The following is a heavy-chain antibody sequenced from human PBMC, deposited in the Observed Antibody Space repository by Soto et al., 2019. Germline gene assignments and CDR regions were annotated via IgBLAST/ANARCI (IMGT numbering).Heavy chain of an antibody. D-gene: IGHD3-9*01. J-gene: IGHJ4*02. CDR1: GFTVSSYA. CDR2: ISGSGGST. V-gene: IGHV3-23*01. CDR3: AKIHYDILTGIDY. Sequence: EVQLLESGGGLVQPGGSLRLSCAASGFTVSSYAMSWVRQAPGKGLEWVSAISGSGGSTYYADSVKGRFTISRDNSKNTLYLQMNSLRAEDTAVYYCAKIHYDILTGIDYWGQGTLVTVSS.